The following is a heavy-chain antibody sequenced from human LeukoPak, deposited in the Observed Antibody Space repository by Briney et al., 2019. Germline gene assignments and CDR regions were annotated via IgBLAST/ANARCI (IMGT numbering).Heavy chain of an antibody. CDR3: ARGPHILTTVSETGDY. J-gene: IGHJ4*02. V-gene: IGHV1-8*03. D-gene: IGHD4-11*01. CDR1: GYTFTSYD. Sequence: SVKVSCNASGYTFTSYDINWVRQATGQGLEWMGWMNPNSGNTGYAQQFQGRVTITRNTSISTAYMELSSLRSEDTAVYYCARGPHILTTVSETGDYWGQGTLVTVSS. CDR2: MNPNSGNT.